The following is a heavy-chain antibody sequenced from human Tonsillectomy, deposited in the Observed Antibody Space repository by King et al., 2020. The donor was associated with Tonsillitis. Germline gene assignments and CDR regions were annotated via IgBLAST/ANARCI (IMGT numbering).Heavy chain of an antibody. CDR1: GFKFDNYA. D-gene: IGHD6-19*01. V-gene: IGHV3-9*01. CDR3: AKADQYSSAWRPLDC. Sequence: VQLVESGGGLVQPGRSLRLSCAASGFKFDNYAVHWVRQPPGKGLEWVSGINWNTGSRAYADSVKGRFTISRDNAKNSLYLQMNSLRDEDTALYYCAKADQYSSAWRPLDCWGQGTLVTVSS. J-gene: IGHJ4*02. CDR2: INWNTGSR.